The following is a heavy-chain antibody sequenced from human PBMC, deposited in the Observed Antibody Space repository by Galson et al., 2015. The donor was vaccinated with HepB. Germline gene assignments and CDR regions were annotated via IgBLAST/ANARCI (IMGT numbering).Heavy chain of an antibody. Sequence: SLRLSCAASGFTFSSCSMNWVRQAPGKGLEWVSSISSSSSYIYYADSVKGRFTISRDNAKNSLYLQMNSLRAEDAAVYYCASSSSGYYYGDYWGQGTLVTVSS. D-gene: IGHD3-22*01. CDR3: ASSSSGYYYGDY. CDR1: GFTFSSCS. J-gene: IGHJ4*02. CDR2: ISSSSSYI. V-gene: IGHV3-21*01.